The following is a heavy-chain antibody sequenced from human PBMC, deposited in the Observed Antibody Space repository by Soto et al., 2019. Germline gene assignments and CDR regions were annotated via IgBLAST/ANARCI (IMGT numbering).Heavy chain of an antibody. CDR2: INPRSGET. CDR1: GYTFIDYY. Sequence: ASVKVSCKTSGYTFIDYYMHWLRQAPGQGLEWMGWINPRSGETNYPQKFQGRVTMTRDTSISTAYMELSGLRSDDTAVYYCARDLSTYYGSGSYFPPWGQGTLVTVSS. J-gene: IGHJ5*02. V-gene: IGHV1-2*02. CDR3: ARDLSTYYGSGSYFPP. D-gene: IGHD3-10*01.